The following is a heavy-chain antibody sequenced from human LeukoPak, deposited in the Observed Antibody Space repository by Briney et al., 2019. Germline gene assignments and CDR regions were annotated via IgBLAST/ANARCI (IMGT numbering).Heavy chain of an antibody. CDR2: IYASGST. J-gene: IGHJ3*02. Sequence: SETLSLTCTVSGGSITSYYWSWIRQPAGKGPEWIGRIYASGSTNYNPSLKSRVTMSVDTSKNQFSLDLSPVTAADTAVYYCARQKCTSTSCLTKNAFDIWGQGTMVTVSS. CDR3: ARQKCTSTSCLTKNAFDI. CDR1: GGSITSYY. V-gene: IGHV4-4*07. D-gene: IGHD2-2*01.